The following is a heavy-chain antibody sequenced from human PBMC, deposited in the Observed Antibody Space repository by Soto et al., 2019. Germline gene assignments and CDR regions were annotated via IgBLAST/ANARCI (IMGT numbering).Heavy chain of an antibody. J-gene: IGHJ4*02. Sequence: PGGSLRLSCAASGSTFSSYGMHWVRQAPGKGLEWVAVISYDGSNKYYADSVKGRFTISRDNSKNTLYLQMNSLRAEDTAVYYCAKLSDYYDSSGQDYWGQGTLVTVSS. V-gene: IGHV3-30*18. CDR1: GSTFSSYG. CDR3: AKLSDYYDSSGQDY. CDR2: ISYDGSNK. D-gene: IGHD3-22*01.